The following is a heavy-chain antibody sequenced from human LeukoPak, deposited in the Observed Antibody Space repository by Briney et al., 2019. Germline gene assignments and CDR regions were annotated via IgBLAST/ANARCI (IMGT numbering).Heavy chain of an antibody. D-gene: IGHD3-10*01. Sequence: SETLSLTCTVSGDSISSSSYYWGWIRQPPGKGLEWIGSIYYSGSTYYNPSLKSRVTISVDTSKNQFSLKLSSVTAADTAVYYCAREFASTLNYYYYMDVWGKGTTVTVSS. V-gene: IGHV4-39*07. J-gene: IGHJ6*03. CDR3: AREFASTLNYYYYMDV. CDR1: GDSISSSSYY. CDR2: IYYSGST.